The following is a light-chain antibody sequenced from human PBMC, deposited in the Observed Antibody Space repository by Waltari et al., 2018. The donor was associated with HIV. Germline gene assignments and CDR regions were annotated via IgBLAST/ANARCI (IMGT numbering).Light chain of an antibody. J-gene: IGLJ3*02. V-gene: IGLV2-14*03. Sequence: SALTHPASVSGSHGQSITISSTGTSSDVGGYNYLSWYQQHPGKAPKLMMYDVSNRPSGVANLFAGSRSGNAASLTISGLQAEDEADYYFSSYTSSSTRVFGGGTKLTVL. CDR2: DVS. CDR1: SSDVGGYNY. CDR3: SSYTSSSTRV.